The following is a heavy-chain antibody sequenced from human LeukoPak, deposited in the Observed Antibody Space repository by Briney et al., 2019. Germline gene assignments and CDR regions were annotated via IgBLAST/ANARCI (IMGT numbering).Heavy chain of an antibody. CDR1: GGSISSYY. V-gene: IGHV4-4*07. CDR2: IYTSGST. CDR3: ARDSALGRVPAANYYYYGMGV. D-gene: IGHD2-2*01. Sequence: PSETLSLTCTVSGGSISSYYWSWIRQPAGKGLEWIGRIYTSGSTNYNPSLKSRVTMSVDTSKNQFSLKLSSVTAADTAVYYCARDSALGRVPAANYYYYGMGVWGQGTTVTVSS. J-gene: IGHJ6*02.